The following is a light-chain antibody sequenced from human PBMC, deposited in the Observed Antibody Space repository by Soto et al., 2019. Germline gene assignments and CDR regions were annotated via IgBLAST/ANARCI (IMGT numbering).Light chain of an antibody. CDR3: MQALQTPRT. CDR1: QSLLHSNGENY. J-gene: IGKJ1*01. V-gene: IGKV2-28*01. CDR2: LGS. Sequence: DIVMTQSPLSLPVTPGEPASISCRSSQSLLHSNGENYLDWYLQKPGQSPQLLIYLGSNRASGVPDRFSGSGSGTDCTLKISRVEAEDVGVYYCMQALQTPRTFGQGTKVEIK.